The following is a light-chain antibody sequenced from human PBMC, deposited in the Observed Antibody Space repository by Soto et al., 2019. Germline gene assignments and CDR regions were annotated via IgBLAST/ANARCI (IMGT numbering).Light chain of an antibody. V-gene: IGLV8-61*01. Sequence: QTVVTQEPSFSVSPGTTVTLTCGFNSGSVSASHHPSWYQQSPGQAPRTLLYSINSRPSGVPDRFSGSILGDKAALTITGAQADDGADYYCVLHMGSGIWVFGGGTQLTVL. CDR1: SGSVSASHH. J-gene: IGLJ3*02. CDR3: VLHMGSGIWV. CDR2: SIN.